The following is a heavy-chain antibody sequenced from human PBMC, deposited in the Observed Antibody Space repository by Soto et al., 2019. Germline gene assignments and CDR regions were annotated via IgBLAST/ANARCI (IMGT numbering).Heavy chain of an antibody. CDR2: IYYSGST. Sequence: SETLSLTCTVSGGSISSYYWSWIRQPPGKGLEWIGYIYYSGSTNYNPSLKSRVTISVDTSKNQFSLKLSSVTAADTAVYYCARLGYCSGGSCYPGGWFDPWGQGAMVTVYS. CDR1: GGSISSYY. CDR3: ARLGYCSGGSCYPGGWFDP. V-gene: IGHV4-59*01. J-gene: IGHJ5*02. D-gene: IGHD2-15*01.